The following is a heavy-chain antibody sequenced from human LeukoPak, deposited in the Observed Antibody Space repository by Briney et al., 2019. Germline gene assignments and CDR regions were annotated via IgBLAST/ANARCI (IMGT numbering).Heavy chain of an antibody. CDR3: ARAPLGMGFDS. CDR1: GFTFSRAW. V-gene: IGHV3-23*01. J-gene: IGHJ5*01. D-gene: IGHD3-3*01. Sequence: GGSLRLSCAASGFTFSRAWMSWVRQAPGKGLEWVSSITSSGGGTYYADSVRGRFTISRDNSKNTLYLQMKSLRVEDTAIYYCARAPLGMGFDSWGQGTLVTVSS. CDR2: ITSSGGGT.